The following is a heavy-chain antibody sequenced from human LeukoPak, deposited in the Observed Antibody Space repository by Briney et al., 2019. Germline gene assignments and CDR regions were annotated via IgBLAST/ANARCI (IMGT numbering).Heavy chain of an antibody. Sequence: ASVKVSCKASGGTFSSYAISWVRQAPGQGLEWMGGIIPIFGTANYAQKFQGTVTITADESTSTAYMELSSLRSEDTAVYYCARVIGYSGYETFDYWGQGTLVTVSS. CDR2: IIPIFGTA. CDR3: ARVIGYSGYETFDY. V-gene: IGHV1-69*13. J-gene: IGHJ4*02. D-gene: IGHD5-12*01. CDR1: GGTFSSYA.